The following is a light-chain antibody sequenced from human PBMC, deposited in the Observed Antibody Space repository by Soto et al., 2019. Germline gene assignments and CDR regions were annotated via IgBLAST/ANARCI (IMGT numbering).Light chain of an antibody. V-gene: IGLV1-47*02. CDR2: NTN. CDR3: AAWDDSLSGLV. Sequence: QSVLTQPPSASGTPGQRVTISCSGSSSNIGSNYVYWYQQLPGTAPRVLIYNTNQRPSGVPDRFSGSKSATSASLAISGLRSEDDADYHCAAWDDSLSGLVFGGGTKVTVL. J-gene: IGLJ2*01. CDR1: SSNIGSNY.